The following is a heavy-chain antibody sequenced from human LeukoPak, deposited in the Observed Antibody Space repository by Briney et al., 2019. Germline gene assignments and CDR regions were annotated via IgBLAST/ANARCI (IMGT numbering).Heavy chain of an antibody. CDR3: ARADCSSSSCYTVSY. CDR2: ISYDGSNK. Sequence: PGGSLRLSCAASGFTFSSYAMHWVRQAPGKGLEWVAVISYDGSNKYYADSVKGRFTISRDNSKNTVYLQMGSLRAEDMAVYYCARADCSSSSCYTVSYWGQGTLVTVSS. J-gene: IGHJ4*02. CDR1: GFTFSSYA. D-gene: IGHD2-2*02. V-gene: IGHV3-30*14.